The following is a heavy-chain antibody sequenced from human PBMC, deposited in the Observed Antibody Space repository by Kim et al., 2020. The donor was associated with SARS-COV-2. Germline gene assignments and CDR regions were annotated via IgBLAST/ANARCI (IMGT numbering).Heavy chain of an antibody. D-gene: IGHD3-10*01. J-gene: IGHJ4*02. V-gene: IGHV1-3*01. CDR3: AKDLDGSGRYFDY. CDR1: GYTFTTY. Sequence: ASVKVSCKASGYTFTTYMHWVRQAPGERLEWMGWIHAGTGNTKYSLKFQGRVTLTRDTSATTAYMQLSSLRSEDTAVYYCAKDLDGSGRYFDYWGQGTLVTVSS. CDR2: IHAGTGNT.